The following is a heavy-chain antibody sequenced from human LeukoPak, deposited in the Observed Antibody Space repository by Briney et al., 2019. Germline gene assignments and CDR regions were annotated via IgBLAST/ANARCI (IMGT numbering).Heavy chain of an antibody. V-gene: IGHV4-31*03. J-gene: IGHJ4*02. CDR3: AREAHCSGGSCYYADY. CDR1: GGSISSGGYY. CDR2: IYYSGST. Sequence: SETLSLTCTVSGGSISSGGYYWSWIRQHPGKGLEWIGYIYYSGSTYYNPSLKSRVTISVDTSKNQFSLKLSSVTAADTAVYYRAREAHCSGGSCYYADYWGQGNLVTVSS. D-gene: IGHD2-15*01.